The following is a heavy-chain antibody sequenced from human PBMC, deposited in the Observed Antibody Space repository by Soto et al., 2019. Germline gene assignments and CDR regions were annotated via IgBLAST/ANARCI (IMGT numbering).Heavy chain of an antibody. V-gene: IGHV1-46*01. J-gene: IGHJ4*01. D-gene: IGHD3-3*01. Sequence: QVQLVQSGAEVKKPGASVKVSCKASGYTFTNYYMHWVRQAPGQGLEWMGMINPRGESTSYAQKFRGRVTVTRDTSTTTVYMELTRLRSEDTAVYYCALSSLGMPSGYDYWGHGALVTVSS. CDR3: ALSSLGMPSGYDY. CDR2: INPRGEST. CDR1: GYTFTNYY.